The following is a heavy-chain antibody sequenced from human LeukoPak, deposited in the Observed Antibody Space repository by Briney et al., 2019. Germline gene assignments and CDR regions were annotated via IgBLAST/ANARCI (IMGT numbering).Heavy chain of an antibody. V-gene: IGHV4-59*11. CDR3: AKGEYSRTPYYHYYMDV. Sequence: PAETLSLTCTVSGFSFYSHYWSWIRQSPGKGLEWLGYFHYSGDTRYNPSLKNRVTISLDTSKNQFSLRLGSVTAADTAVYFCAKGEYSRTPYYHYYMDVWGKGTTVTVSS. J-gene: IGHJ6*03. D-gene: IGHD1-26*01. CDR1: GFSFYSHY. CDR2: FHYSGDT.